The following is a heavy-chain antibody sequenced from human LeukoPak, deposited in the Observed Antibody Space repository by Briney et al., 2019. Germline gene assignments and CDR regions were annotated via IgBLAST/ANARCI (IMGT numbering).Heavy chain of an antibody. Sequence: SVKVSCKASGGTFISYAISWVRQAPGQGLEWMGGIIPIFGTANYAQKFQGRVTITADESTSTAYMELSSLRSEDTAVYYCARSIVPAAITYNWFDPWGQGTLVTVSS. CDR1: GGTFISYA. CDR2: IIPIFGTA. J-gene: IGHJ5*02. D-gene: IGHD2-2*01. V-gene: IGHV1-69*13. CDR3: ARSIVPAAITYNWFDP.